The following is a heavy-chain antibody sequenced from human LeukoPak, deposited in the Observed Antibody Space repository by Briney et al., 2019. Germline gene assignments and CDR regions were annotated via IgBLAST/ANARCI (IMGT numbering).Heavy chain of an antibody. V-gene: IGHV4-30-2*01. CDR2: IYHSGST. CDR1: GGSISSGGYS. CDR3: ARGPYCSGGSCYSAWFDP. Sequence: SETLSLTCAVSGGSISSGGYSWSRIRQPPRKGLEWIGYIYHSGSTYYNPSLKSRVTISVDRSKNQFSLKLSSVTAADTAVYYCARGPYCSGGSCYSAWFDPWGQGTLVTVSS. J-gene: IGHJ5*02. D-gene: IGHD2-15*01.